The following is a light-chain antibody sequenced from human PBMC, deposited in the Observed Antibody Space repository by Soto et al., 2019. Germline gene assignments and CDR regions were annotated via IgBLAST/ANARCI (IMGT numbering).Light chain of an antibody. Sequence: DIQMTQSPSTLSASVGDRVTITCRASQSISSWLDWYQQKPGKAPKLLIYKASSLESGVPSRFSSSGSGTEVTLTISSLQPDDFATDYCQQYNSYPRTFGQGTKVEIK. CDR3: QQYNSYPRT. J-gene: IGKJ1*01. V-gene: IGKV1-5*03. CDR1: QSISSW. CDR2: KAS.